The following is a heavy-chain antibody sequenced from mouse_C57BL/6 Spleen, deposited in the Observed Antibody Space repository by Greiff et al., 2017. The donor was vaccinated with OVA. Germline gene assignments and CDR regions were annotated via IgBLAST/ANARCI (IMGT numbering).Heavy chain of an antibody. CDR3: ARDGDSSGYDYFDY. J-gene: IGHJ2*01. D-gene: IGHD3-2*02. CDR2: ISYDGSN. CDR1: GYSITSGYY. V-gene: IGHV3-6*01. Sequence: EVQVVESGPGLVKPSQSLSLTCSVTGYSITSGYYWNWIRQFPGNKLEWMGYISYDGSNNYNPSLKNRISITRDTSKNQFFLKLNSVTTEDTATYYCARDGDSSGYDYFDYWGQGTTLTVSS.